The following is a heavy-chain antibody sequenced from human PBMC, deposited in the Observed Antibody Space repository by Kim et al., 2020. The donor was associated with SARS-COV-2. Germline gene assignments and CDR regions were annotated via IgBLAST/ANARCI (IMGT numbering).Heavy chain of an antibody. V-gene: IGHV4-59*01. J-gene: IGHJ5*02. CDR3: ARDSRLWFGENWFDP. CDR2: IYYSGST. Sequence: SETLSLTCTVSGGSISSYYWSWIRQPPGKGLEWIGYIYYSGSTNYNPSLKSRVTISVDTSKNQFSLKLSSVNAADTAVYYCARDSRLWFGENWFDPRGQG. CDR1: GGSISSYY. D-gene: IGHD3-10*01.